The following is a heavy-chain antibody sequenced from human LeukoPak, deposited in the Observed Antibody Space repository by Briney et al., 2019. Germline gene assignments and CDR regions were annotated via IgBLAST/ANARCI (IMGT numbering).Heavy chain of an antibody. J-gene: IGHJ5*02. D-gene: IGHD5-18*01. Sequence: GGSLRLSCSASGFPFSSYAMHWVRQAPGKGLEYVSAISDSGGSTYYADSVKGRFTISRDNSKNTLYLQMSSLRAEDTAVYYCARDPVGYSYGMDWFDPWGQGTLVTVSS. V-gene: IGHV3-64*04. CDR1: GFPFSSYA. CDR3: ARDPVGYSYGMDWFDP. CDR2: ISDSGGST.